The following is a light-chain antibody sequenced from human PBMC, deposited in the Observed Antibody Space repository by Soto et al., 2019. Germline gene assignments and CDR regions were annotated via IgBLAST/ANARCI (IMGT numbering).Light chain of an antibody. CDR1: SSHVGAYNS. V-gene: IGLV2-14*03. CDR3: SSSTSSSTYL. J-gene: IGLJ1*01. CDR2: SVS. Sequence: QSALTQPASVSGSPGQSITISCTGTSSHVGAYNSVSWYQQHPDKAPKLIIYSVSYRSAGVSDRFSASKSDNTASLTISGLRTEDEADYYCSSSTSSSTYLFGTGTKLTVL.